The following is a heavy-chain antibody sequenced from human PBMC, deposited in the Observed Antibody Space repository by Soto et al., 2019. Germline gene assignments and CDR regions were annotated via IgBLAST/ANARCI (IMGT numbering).Heavy chain of an antibody. J-gene: IGHJ4*02. CDR1: GLTFSNVW. Sequence: EVQLVESGGGSVKPGGSLRLSCAASGLTFSNVWMTWVRQAPGKGLEWVGRIKSKSDGETADVAAPVKARFTISRDDSKNTVFLEMNSLKSEDTALYYCAITATINRDSSTSFDYWGRGTQVTVSS. CDR2: IKSKSDGETA. V-gene: IGHV3-15*01. CDR3: AITATINRDSSTSFDY. D-gene: IGHD5-12*01.